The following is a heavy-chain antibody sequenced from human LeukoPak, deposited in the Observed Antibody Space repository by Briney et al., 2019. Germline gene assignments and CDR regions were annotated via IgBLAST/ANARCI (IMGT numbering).Heavy chain of an antibody. Sequence: QPGGSLRLSCAASGFTFSSYWMSWVRQAPGKGLEWVANIKQDGSEKYYVDSVKGRFTISRDNAKNSLYLQMNSLRAEDTAVYYCARDIRCSSTSCYFGGNWFDPWGQGTLVTVSS. CDR3: ARDIRCSSTSCYFGGNWFDP. CDR1: GFTFSSYW. D-gene: IGHD2-2*01. V-gene: IGHV3-7*01. CDR2: IKQDGSEK. J-gene: IGHJ5*02.